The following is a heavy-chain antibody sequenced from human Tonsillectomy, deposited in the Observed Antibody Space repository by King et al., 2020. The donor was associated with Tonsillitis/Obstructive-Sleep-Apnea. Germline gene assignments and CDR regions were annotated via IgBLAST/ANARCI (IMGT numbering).Heavy chain of an antibody. Sequence: VQLVQSGAEVKKPGASVKVSCKASGYTFTTYGISWVRQAPGQGLEWMGWISPHNGDTNSAQKLQGRVTMTTGTSTSTAYMELRSLRSDYTAVYYCARDSMSHYYDSSGYYTFDYWGQGTLVTVSS. D-gene: IGHD3-22*01. V-gene: IGHV1-18*01. CDR2: ISPHNGDT. CDR1: GYTFTTYG. CDR3: ARDSMSHYYDSSGYYTFDY. J-gene: IGHJ4*02.